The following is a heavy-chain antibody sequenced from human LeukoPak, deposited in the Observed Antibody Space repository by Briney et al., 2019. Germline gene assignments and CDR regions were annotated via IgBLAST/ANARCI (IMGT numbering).Heavy chain of an antibody. D-gene: IGHD1-26*01. V-gene: IGHV1-18*01. J-gene: IGHJ3*02. CDR1: GYTFTSYG. CDR3: AGRVRNARIYDAFDI. Sequence: GASVKVSCKASGYTFTSYGISWVRQAPGQGLEWMGWISAYNGNTNYAQKLQGRVTMTTDTSTSTAYMELSSLRSEDTAVYYCAGRVRNARIYDAFDIWGQGTMVTVSS. CDR2: ISAYNGNT.